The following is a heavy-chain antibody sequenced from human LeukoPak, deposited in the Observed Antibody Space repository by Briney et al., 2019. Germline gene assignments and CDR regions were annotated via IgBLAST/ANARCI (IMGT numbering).Heavy chain of an antibody. CDR1: GYTFIDYY. D-gene: IGHD3-16*01. CDR2: MNPKNGDT. J-gene: IGHJ4*02. CDR3: ARAGTVMLLDY. Sequence: ASVSVSCKASGYTFIDYYLHWVRQAPGQGLDWMGWMNPKNGDTNYAQKFQGRVSMARDTSITTAYMELTRLRSDDTAVYFCARAGTVMLLDYWGQGTLLTVSS. V-gene: IGHV1-2*02.